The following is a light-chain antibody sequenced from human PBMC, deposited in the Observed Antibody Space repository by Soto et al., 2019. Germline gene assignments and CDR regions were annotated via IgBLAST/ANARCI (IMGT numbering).Light chain of an antibody. J-gene: IGLJ1*01. V-gene: IGLV2-8*01. CDR2: EVT. CDR3: SSYAGSNNYV. Sequence: QSALTQPTSASGSPGQSVTISCTGTSNDIGTYNYVSWYQQHPGKAPKLIIYEVTKRPSGVPDRFSGSRSGNTASLTVSGRQGEDEADYYCSSYAGSNNYVFGTGTKLTVL. CDR1: SNDIGTYNY.